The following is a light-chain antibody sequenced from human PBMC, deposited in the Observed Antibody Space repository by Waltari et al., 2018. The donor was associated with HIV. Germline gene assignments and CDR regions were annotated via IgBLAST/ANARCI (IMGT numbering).Light chain of an antibody. CDR3: QQYYSTPYT. CDR2: WAS. CDR1: QSVFRSSNNNNF. Sequence: DIVMTQSPDSLAVSLGERATINCESSQSVFRSSNNNNFLAWYQQKPGQPPKLLIYWASTRESGVPDRFSGSGSGTDFTLTISSLQAEDVAVYYCQQYYSTPYTFGQGTKLEIK. J-gene: IGKJ2*01. V-gene: IGKV4-1*01.